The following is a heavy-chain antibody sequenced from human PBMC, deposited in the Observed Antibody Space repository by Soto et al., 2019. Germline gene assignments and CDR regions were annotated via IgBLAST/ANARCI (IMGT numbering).Heavy chain of an antibody. D-gene: IGHD3-22*01. CDR2: ISNDGSIQ. V-gene: IGHV3-30*18. Sequence: QVQLMESGGSVLQPGRSLRLSCAASGFTFSSYGMHWVRQAPGKGLEWVTIISNDGSIQYYGDSVKGRFTVSRDNSKIPLFLEMNSLAAEDTATYYCAKDRRDSSGTCSRCFGMDVWGQGTTVTVSS. CDR3: AKDRRDSSGTCSRCFGMDV. J-gene: IGHJ6*02. CDR1: GFTFSSYG.